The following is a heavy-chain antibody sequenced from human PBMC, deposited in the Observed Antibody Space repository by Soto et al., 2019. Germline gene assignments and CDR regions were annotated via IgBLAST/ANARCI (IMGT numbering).Heavy chain of an antibody. V-gene: IGHV3-23*01. CDR1: GFTFRTNP. Sequence: GGSLRLSCVASGFTFRTNPMSWVRQAPGKGLEWVSGVSDSGAKTYYADSVKGRFTVSRDNSKNTLYLEMKSLRAEDTAVYYCAKDFQFGGSGTGYFDNWGQGALVTVSS. CDR2: VSDSGAKT. CDR3: AKDFQFGGSGTGYFDN. J-gene: IGHJ4*02. D-gene: IGHD3-10*01.